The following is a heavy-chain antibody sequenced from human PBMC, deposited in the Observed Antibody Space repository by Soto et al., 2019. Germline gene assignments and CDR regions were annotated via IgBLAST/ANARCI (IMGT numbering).Heavy chain of an antibody. CDR2: INPNSGGT. J-gene: IGHJ6*03. Sequence: ASVKVSCKASGYTFTGYYMHWVRQAPGQGLEWMGWINPNSGGTNYAQKFQGWVTMTRDTSISTAYMELSRLRSDDTAVYYCARQYYDFWSGSHHYMDVWGKGTTVTVSS. CDR3: ARQYYDFWSGSHHYMDV. V-gene: IGHV1-2*04. D-gene: IGHD3-3*01. CDR1: GYTFTGYY.